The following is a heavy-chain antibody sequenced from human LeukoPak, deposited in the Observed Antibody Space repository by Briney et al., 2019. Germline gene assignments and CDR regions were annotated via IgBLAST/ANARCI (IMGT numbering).Heavy chain of an antibody. CDR2: IKGDGSEK. V-gene: IGHV3-7*02. Sequence: GGSLRLSCAASGFIFSNYWMCWVRQAPGKGLEWVANIKGDGSEKVYVDSVTGRFTISRDNAKKSLYLQMNTLRVEDTAVYYCARVKGSVTSYWYFDLWGRGTLLTVSS. D-gene: IGHD4-17*01. J-gene: IGHJ2*01. CDR3: ARVKGSVTSYWYFDL. CDR1: GFIFSNYW.